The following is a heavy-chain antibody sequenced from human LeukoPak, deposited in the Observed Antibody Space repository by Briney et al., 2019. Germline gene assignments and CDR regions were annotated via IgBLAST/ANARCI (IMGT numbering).Heavy chain of an antibody. Sequence: PGGSLRLSCAASGFTFSSYSINWVRQAPGKGLEWVSSISSSSSYIYYADSVKGRFTISRDNAKNSLYLQMNSLRAEDTAVYYCARATQCCSGGRCYDTWFDPWGQGTLVTVSS. CDR2: ISSSSSYI. CDR1: GFTFSSYS. CDR3: ARATQCCSGGRCYDTWFDP. J-gene: IGHJ5*02. D-gene: IGHD2-15*01. V-gene: IGHV3-21*01.